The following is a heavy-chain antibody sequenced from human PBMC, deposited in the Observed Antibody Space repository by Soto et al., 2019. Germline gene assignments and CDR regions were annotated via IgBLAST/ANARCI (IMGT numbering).Heavy chain of an antibody. V-gene: IGHV4-31*03. Sequence: SETLSLTCTVSGGSISSGGYYWSWIRQHPGKGLEWIGYIYYSGSTYYNPSLKSRVTISVDTSKNQFSLKLSSVTAADTAVYYCARVEPYHDSGYDYPPNWFDPWGQGTLVTSPQ. CDR1: GGSISSGGYY. J-gene: IGHJ5*02. CDR3: ARVEPYHDSGYDYPPNWFDP. D-gene: IGHD5-12*01. CDR2: IYYSGST.